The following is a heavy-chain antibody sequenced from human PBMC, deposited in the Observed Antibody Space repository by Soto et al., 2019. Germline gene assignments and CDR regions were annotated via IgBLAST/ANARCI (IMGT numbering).Heavy chain of an antibody. D-gene: IGHD6-13*01. CDR1: GYTFTSYA. J-gene: IGHJ5*02. Sequence: ASVKVSCKASGYTFTSYAMHWVRQAPAQRLEWMGWINAGNGNTKYSQKFQGRVTITRDTSASTAYMELSSLRSEDTAVYYCARDPAYSSSWYWFDPWGQGTLVTVSS. CDR2: INAGNGNT. V-gene: IGHV1-3*01. CDR3: ARDPAYSSSWYWFDP.